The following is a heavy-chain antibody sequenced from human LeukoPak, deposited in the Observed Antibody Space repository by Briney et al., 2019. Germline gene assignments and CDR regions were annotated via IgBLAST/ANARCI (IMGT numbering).Heavy chain of an antibody. D-gene: IGHD2-2*01. Sequence: SETLSLTCTVSGGSISSSSYFWGWIRQPPGKGLEWIGNIYYSGSTYYNPSLKSRVTMSVDTSKDQFSLKLSSVTAADTAVYYCARGDIVVVPPTPACYFDYWGQGTLVTVSS. CDR3: ARGDIVVVPPTPACYFDY. CDR2: IYYSGST. V-gene: IGHV4-39*07. CDR1: GGSISSSSYF. J-gene: IGHJ4*02.